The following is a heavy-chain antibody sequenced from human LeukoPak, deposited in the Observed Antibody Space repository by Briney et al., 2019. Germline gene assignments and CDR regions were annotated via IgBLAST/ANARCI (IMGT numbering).Heavy chain of an antibody. V-gene: IGHV3-64*01. CDR2: ISSNGGSI. CDR3: GRDRSVLIAAAGSVDW. J-gene: IGHJ4*02. D-gene: IGHD6-13*01. Sequence: QPGGSLRLSCAASGFTFSSYAMHWVRQAPGKGLEYVSSISSNGGSIYYANSVKGRFTISRDNSKNTLYLQMGSLRADDMAVYYFGRDRSVLIAAAGSVDWWGEGTLVTVSS. CDR1: GFTFSSYA.